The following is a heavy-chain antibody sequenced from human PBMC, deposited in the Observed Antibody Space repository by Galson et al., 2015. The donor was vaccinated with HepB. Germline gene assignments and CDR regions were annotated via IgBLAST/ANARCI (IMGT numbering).Heavy chain of an antibody. J-gene: IGHJ6*02. Sequence: SLRLSCAASGFTFSSYGMHWVRQAPGKGLEWVSVIYSGGSTYYADSVKGRFTISRHNSKNTLYLQMNSLRAEDTAVYYCARAPLSSSWYTFYLDVWGQGTTVTVSS. CDR3: ARAPLSSSWYTFYLDV. D-gene: IGHD6-13*01. V-gene: IGHV3-53*04. CDR2: IYSGGST. CDR1: GFTFSSYG.